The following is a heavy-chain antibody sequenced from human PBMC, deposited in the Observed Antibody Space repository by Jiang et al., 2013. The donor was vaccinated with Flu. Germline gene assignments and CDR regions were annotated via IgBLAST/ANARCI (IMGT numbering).Heavy chain of an antibody. CDR2: IYYSGST. Sequence: GPGLVKPSETLSLTCTVSGGSISSSSYYWGWIRQPPGKGLEWIGSIYYSGSTYYNPSLKSRVTISVDTSKNQFSLKLSSVTAADTAVYYCQTLSIAAAGTDFDYWGQGTLVTVSS. CDR3: QTLSIAAAGTDFDY. D-gene: IGHD6-13*01. J-gene: IGHJ4*02. V-gene: IGHV4-39*01. CDR1: GGSISSSSYY.